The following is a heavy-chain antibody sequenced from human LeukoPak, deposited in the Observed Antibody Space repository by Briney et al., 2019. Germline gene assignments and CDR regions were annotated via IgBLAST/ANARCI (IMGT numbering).Heavy chain of an antibody. CDR1: GYTFTSYY. D-gene: IGHD2-15*01. Sequence: ASVKVSCKASGYTFTSYYMHWVRQAPGQGLEWMGIINPSGGSTSYAQKFQGRVTMTRDTSTSTVYMELSSRRSEDTAVYYCAREVGSKGYCSGGSCRQEEDYRGQGTLVTVSS. V-gene: IGHV1-46*01. J-gene: IGHJ4*02. CDR3: AREVGSKGYCSGGSCRQEEDY. CDR2: INPSGGST.